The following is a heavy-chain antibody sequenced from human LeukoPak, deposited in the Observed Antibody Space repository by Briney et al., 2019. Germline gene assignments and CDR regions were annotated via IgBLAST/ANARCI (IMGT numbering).Heavy chain of an antibody. CDR1: GFTFSSYS. CDR2: ISSSSSII. V-gene: IGHV3-48*04. J-gene: IGHJ4*02. D-gene: IGHD3-22*01. CDR3: AREGLTYYYDSSGYYYEGSFGY. Sequence: GGSLRLSCAASGFTFSSYSMNWVRQAPGKGLEWVSYISSSSSIIYYADSVKGRFTISRDNAKNSLYLQMNSLRAEDTAVYYCAREGLTYYYDSSGYYYEGSFGYWGQGTLVTVSS.